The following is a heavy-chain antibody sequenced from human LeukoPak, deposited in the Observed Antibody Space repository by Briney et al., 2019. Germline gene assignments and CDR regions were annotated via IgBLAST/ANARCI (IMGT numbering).Heavy chain of an antibody. J-gene: IGHJ4*02. V-gene: IGHV3-23*01. CDR3: ARVASGYFDY. D-gene: IGHD5-12*01. Sequence: PGGSLRLSCAASTFTFNNYAMNWVRQAPGKGLAWVSGINNSGGSTYYADSVKGRFTISRDNSKNTLYLQMGSLRAEDMAVYYCARVASGYFDYWGQGTLVTVSS. CDR2: INNSGGST. CDR1: TFTFNNYA.